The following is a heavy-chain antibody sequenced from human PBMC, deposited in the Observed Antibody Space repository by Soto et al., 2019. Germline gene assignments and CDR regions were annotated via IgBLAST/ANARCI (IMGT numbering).Heavy chain of an antibody. D-gene: IGHD5-12*01. CDR1: GGSISSYY. CDR3: ARGVDDGYDPKQYYFDY. CDR2: IYYSGST. V-gene: IGHV4-59*08. J-gene: IGHJ4*02. Sequence: SETLSLTCTVSGGSISSYYWSWIRQPPGKGLEWIGYIYYSGSTNYNPSLKSRVTISVDTSKNQFSLKLSSVTAADTAVYYCARGVDDGYDPKQYYFDYWGQGTLVTVSS.